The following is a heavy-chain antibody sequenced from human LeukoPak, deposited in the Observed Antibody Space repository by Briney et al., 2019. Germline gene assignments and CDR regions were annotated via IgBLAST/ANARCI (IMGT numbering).Heavy chain of an antibody. CDR3: ARGLDSAVTRYYMDV. CDR1: GGSFSGYY. D-gene: IGHD4-17*01. CDR2: VTHSGST. J-gene: IGHJ6*03. Sequence: SETLSLTCAVYGGSFSGYYWSWIRQPPGKGLEWIGEVTHSGSTNYNPSLKSRVTISVDTSKNQFSLKLNSVTAADTAVYYCARGLDSAVTRYYMDVWGKGTTVTVSS. V-gene: IGHV4-34*01.